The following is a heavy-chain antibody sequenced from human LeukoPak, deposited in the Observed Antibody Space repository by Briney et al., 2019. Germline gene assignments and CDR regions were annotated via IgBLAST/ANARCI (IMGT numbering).Heavy chain of an antibody. V-gene: IGHV3-30*02. CDR3: AKAYDYYDSSGYYDY. J-gene: IGHJ4*02. D-gene: IGHD3-22*01. Sequence: PGGSLRLSCAASGFTFSSYGMHWVRQAPGKGLEWVAFIRYDGSNKYYADSVKGRFTISRDNSKNTLYLQMNSLRAEDTAVYYCAKAYDYYDSSGYYDYWGQGTLVTVSS. CDR1: GFTFSSYG. CDR2: IRYDGSNK.